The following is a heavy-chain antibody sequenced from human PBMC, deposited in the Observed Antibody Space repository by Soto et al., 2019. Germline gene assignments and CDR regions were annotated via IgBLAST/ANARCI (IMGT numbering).Heavy chain of an antibody. D-gene: IGHD5-18*01. Sequence: EVQLVQSGAEVKEPGESLRISCKGSGYSFTSHWISWVRQMPGKGLEWMGRIDPSDSYTSYSPSFQGHVTISADKSISTVYLQWSSLKASDTATYYCARGDTALSYWYFDLWGRGTLVTVSS. V-gene: IGHV5-10-1*01. CDR3: ARGDTALSYWYFDL. CDR1: GYSFTSHW. CDR2: IDPSDSYT. J-gene: IGHJ2*01.